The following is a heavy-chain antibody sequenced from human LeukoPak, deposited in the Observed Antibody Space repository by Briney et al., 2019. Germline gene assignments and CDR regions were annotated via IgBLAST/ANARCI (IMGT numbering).Heavy chain of an antibody. CDR2: INPNSGGT. Sequence: ASVKVSCKASGYTFTGYYMHWVRQAPGQGLEWMGWINPNSGGTNYAQKFQGRVTMTRDTSISTAYMELSRLRSDDTAVYYCARVPGDLYYYYMDVWGKGTTVTVSS. CDR3: ARVPGDLYYYYMDV. J-gene: IGHJ6*03. D-gene: IGHD4-17*01. CDR1: GYTFTGYY. V-gene: IGHV1-2*02.